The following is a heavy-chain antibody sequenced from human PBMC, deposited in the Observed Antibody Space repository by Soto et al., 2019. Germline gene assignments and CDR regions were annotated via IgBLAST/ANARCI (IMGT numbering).Heavy chain of an antibody. V-gene: IGHV3-23*01. J-gene: IGHJ3*02. D-gene: IGHD3-22*01. CDR3: AKPLEYYDSSGYPPDPDAFDI. CDR1: GFTFSSYA. Sequence: GGSLRLSCAASGFTFSSYAMSWVRQAPGKGLEWVSAISGSGGSTYYADSVKGRFTISRDNSKNTLYLQMNSLRAEDTAVYYCAKPLEYYDSSGYPPDPDAFDIWGQGTMVTVSS. CDR2: ISGSGGST.